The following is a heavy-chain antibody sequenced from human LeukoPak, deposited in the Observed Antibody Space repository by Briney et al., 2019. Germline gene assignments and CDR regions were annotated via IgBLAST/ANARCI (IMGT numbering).Heavy chain of an antibody. CDR3: ARGLPPVMKYYFDY. J-gene: IGHJ4*02. Sequence: PGGSLRLSCAASGFSFSSYGMLWVRQAPGKGLEWVAVMWYDGSNKYYADSVKGRFTISRDDSKNTLYLQMNSLRAEDTAMYYCARGLPPVMKYYFDYWGQGTLVTVSS. D-gene: IGHD4-11*01. V-gene: IGHV3-33*01. CDR1: GFSFSSYG. CDR2: MWYDGSNK.